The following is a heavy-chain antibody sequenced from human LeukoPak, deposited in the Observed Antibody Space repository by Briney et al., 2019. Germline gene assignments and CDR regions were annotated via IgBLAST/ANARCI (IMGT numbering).Heavy chain of an antibody. CDR1: GFTFSSYA. V-gene: IGHV3-30-3*01. J-gene: IGHJ3*02. Sequence: GGSLRLSCAASGFTFSSYAMHWVRRAPGKGLEWVAVISYDGSNKYCADSVKGRFTISRDNSKNTLYLQMNSLRAEDTAVYYCARGGRYSSGYHDAFDIWGQGTMVTVSS. CDR2: ISYDGSNK. D-gene: IGHD3-22*01. CDR3: ARGGRYSSGYHDAFDI.